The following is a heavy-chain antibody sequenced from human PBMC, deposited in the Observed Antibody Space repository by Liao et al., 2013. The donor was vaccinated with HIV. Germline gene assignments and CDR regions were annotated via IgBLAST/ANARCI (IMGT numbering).Heavy chain of an antibody. Sequence: QVQLQESGPGLVKPSETLSLTCTVSGGSISNYYWAWIRQPAGKGLEWIGRMYTNGIPKYNPSLKSRVSMSVDTSTNQFSLRLNSVTAADTAVYYCARGSVHIWGNFHYTPGTLDIWGQGTMVTVSS. CDR1: GGSISNYY. J-gene: IGHJ3*02. CDR2: MYTNGIP. D-gene: IGHD3-16*02. CDR3: ARGSVHIWGNFHYTPGTLDI. V-gene: IGHV4-4*07.